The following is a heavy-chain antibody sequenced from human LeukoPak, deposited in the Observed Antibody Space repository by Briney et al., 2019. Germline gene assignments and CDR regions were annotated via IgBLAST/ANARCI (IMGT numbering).Heavy chain of an antibody. CDR2: INNEGSYA. V-gene: IGHV3-74*01. CDR1: GIPFSSNW. Sequence: GGSLRLSCAASGIPFSSNWMHWVRQAPGKGLVWVSGINNEGSYAVYADSVKGRFTISRDNAKNTLYLQMNTLRADDSAVYYCARGVSANWFDPWGQGTPVIVSS. J-gene: IGHJ5*02. CDR3: ARGVSANWFDP. D-gene: IGHD3-10*01.